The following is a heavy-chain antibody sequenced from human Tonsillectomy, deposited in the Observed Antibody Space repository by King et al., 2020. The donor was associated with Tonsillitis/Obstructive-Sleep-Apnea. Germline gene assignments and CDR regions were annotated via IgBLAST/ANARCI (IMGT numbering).Heavy chain of an antibody. V-gene: IGHV3-15*07. J-gene: IGHJ3*02. D-gene: IGHD3-3*01. CDR1: GFTFSNAW. CDR2: IKSKTDGGTT. Sequence: QLVQSGGGLVKPGGSLRLSCAASGFTFSNAWMNWVRQAPGKGLEWVGRIKSKTDGGTTDYAAPVKGRFTISRDNAKNSLYLQMNSLRAEDTAVYYCARTTIFGVVIGGAFDIWGQGTMVTVSS. CDR3: ARTTIFGVVIGGAFDI.